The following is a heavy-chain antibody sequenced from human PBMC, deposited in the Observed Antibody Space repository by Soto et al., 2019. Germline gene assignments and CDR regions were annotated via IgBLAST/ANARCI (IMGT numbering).Heavy chain of an antibody. V-gene: IGHV4-61*01. CDR2: IYYSGST. J-gene: IGHJ4*02. Sequence: SETLSLTCTVSGGSVSSGSYYWSWIRQPPGKGLEWIGYIYYSGSTNYNPSLKSRVTISVDTSKNQFSLKLSSVTAADTAVYYCARDKDYGDSYFDYWGQGTLVTVSS. CDR3: ARDKDYGDSYFDY. CDR1: GGSVSSGSYY. D-gene: IGHD4-17*01.